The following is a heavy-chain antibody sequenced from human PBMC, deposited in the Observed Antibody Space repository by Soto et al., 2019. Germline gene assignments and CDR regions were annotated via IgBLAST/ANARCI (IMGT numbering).Heavy chain of an antibody. CDR2: VFPTGFT. V-gene: IGHV4-39*01. CDR3: ATSQKGYNWNYFDH. D-gene: IGHD1-1*01. CDR1: GGSVSGSYYY. Sequence: SETLSLTCAASGGSVSGSYYYWAWLRQSPGKGPEWIGSVFPTGFTSYNPSLESRVSVSVDTSMSQFSLKLSAVTASDTAVYYCATSQKGYNWNYFDHWGQGALVTVSS. J-gene: IGHJ4*02.